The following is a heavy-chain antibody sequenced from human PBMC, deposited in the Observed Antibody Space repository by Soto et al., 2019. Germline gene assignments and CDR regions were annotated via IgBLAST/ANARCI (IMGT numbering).Heavy chain of an antibody. CDR2: ISGSGGSP. D-gene: IGHD2-2*01. J-gene: IGHJ4*02. CDR1: GFTFSTYT. V-gene: IGHV3-23*01. CDR3: TKARCSTSNCYVPDY. Sequence: HPGGSLRLSCAASGFTFSTYTMSWVRQAPGKGLEWVSAISGSGGSPSYADSVQGRFTISRDNPRNTLYLQMNSLRAEDTAMYYCTKARCSTSNCYVPDYWGQGTRVTVPQ.